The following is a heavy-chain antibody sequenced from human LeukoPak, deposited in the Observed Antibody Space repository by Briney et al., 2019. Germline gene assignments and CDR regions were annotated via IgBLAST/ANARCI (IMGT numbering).Heavy chain of an antibody. J-gene: IGHJ4*02. CDR1: GYTFTSYG. Sequence: ASVKVSCKASGYTFTSYGISWVRQAPGHGPEWMGWISIYNGNTNYAQKLQGRVTMTTDTSTSTAYMELRSLRSDDTAVYYCAREGDGYNYFDYWGQGTLVTVSS. CDR2: ISIYNGNT. CDR3: AREGDGYNYFDY. V-gene: IGHV1-18*01. D-gene: IGHD5-24*01.